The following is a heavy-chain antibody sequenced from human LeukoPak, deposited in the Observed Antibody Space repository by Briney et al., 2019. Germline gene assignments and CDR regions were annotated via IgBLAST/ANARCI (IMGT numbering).Heavy chain of an antibody. J-gene: IGHJ6*03. CDR1: GFTFSTYN. V-gene: IGHV3-21*01. CDR2: ITSSSSYI. Sequence: GGSLRLSCAASGFTFSTYNMNWVRQAPGKGLEWVSSITSSSSYIYYADSVKGRFTISRDNAKNSLYLQMNSLRAEDTAVYYCARDPYSGSYGNYYYYFMDVWGKGTTVTISS. D-gene: IGHD1-26*01. CDR3: ARDPYSGSYGNYYYYFMDV.